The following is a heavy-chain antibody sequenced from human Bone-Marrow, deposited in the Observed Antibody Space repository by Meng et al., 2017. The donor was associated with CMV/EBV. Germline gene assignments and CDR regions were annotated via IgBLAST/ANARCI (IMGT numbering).Heavy chain of an antibody. CDR2: INPNSGGT. D-gene: IGHD2-15*01. J-gene: IGHJ4*02. V-gene: IGHV1-2*02. Sequence: ASVKVSCKASGYTFTGYYMHWVRQAPGQGLVWMGWINPNSGGTNYAQKFQGRVTMTRDKSISTAYMQLSRLRSDDTAVYYCARTAGGSCYHFYYWGQGTLVTVSS. CDR1: GYTFTGYY. CDR3: ARTAGGSCYHFYY.